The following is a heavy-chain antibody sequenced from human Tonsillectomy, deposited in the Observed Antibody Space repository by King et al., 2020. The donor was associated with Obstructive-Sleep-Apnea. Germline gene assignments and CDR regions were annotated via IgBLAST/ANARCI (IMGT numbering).Heavy chain of an antibody. D-gene: IGHD1-1*01. CDR2: IYYSGST. CDR1: GGSISSYY. Sequence: VQLQESGPGLVKPSETLSLTCTVSGGSISSYYWSWIRQPPGKGLEWIGYIYYSGSTNYNPSLKSRVTISVDTSKNQFSLKLSSVTAADTAVYYCARVSGIFYWYFDLWGRGTLVTVSS. CDR3: ARVSGIFYWYFDL. V-gene: IGHV4-59*01. J-gene: IGHJ2*01.